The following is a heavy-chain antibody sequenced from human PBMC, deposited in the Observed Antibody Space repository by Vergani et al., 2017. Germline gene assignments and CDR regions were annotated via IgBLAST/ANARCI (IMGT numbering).Heavy chain of an antibody. CDR2: ISAYNGNT. CDR3: AKDKPMTTEPPNGMDV. CDR1: GYTFTSYG. V-gene: IGHV1-18*01. D-gene: IGHD1-14*01. Sequence: QVQLVQSGAEVKKPGASVKVSCKASGYTFTSYGISWVRQAPGQGLEWMGWISAYNGNTNYAQKLQGRVTMTTDTSTSTAYMELRSLRSDDTAVYYCAKDKPMTTEPPNGMDVWGQGTTVTVSS. J-gene: IGHJ6*02.